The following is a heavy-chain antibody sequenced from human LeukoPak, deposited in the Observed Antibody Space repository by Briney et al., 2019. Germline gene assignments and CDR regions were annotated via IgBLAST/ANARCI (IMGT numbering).Heavy chain of an antibody. V-gene: IGHV3-23*01. CDR3: AKVIVPYYYYYMDV. D-gene: IGHD2-15*01. Sequence: GGSLRLSCAASGFTFSSYAMSWVRQAPGKGLEWVSAISGSGGSTYYADSVKGRFTISRDNSKNTLYLQVNSLRAEDTAVYYCAKVIVPYYYYYMDVWGKGTTVTVSS. J-gene: IGHJ6*03. CDR1: GFTFSSYA. CDR2: ISGSGGST.